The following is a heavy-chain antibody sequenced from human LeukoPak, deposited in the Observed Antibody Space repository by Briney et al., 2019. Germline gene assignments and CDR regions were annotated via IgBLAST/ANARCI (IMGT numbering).Heavy chain of an antibody. D-gene: IGHD6-19*01. CDR3: AKGPYSSGVDY. J-gene: IGHJ4*02. V-gene: IGHV3-30*18. CDR1: GFTFSSYA. Sequence: GGSLRLSCAASGFTFSSYAMSGVRQAPGKGLEWVAVISYDGSNKYYADSVKGRFTISRDNSKNTLYLQMNSLRAEDTAVYYCAKGPYSSGVDYWGQGTLVTVSS. CDR2: ISYDGSNK.